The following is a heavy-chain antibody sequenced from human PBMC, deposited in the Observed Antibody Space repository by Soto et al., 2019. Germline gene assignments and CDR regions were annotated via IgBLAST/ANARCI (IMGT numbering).Heavy chain of an antibody. CDR2: INPKSGGT. CDR3: ARGDSTDCSNGVCSFFYNHDMDV. Sequence: ASVKVSCKAAGDRFFNYGFSWVRQAPGQGLEWLGRINPKSGGTSTAQKFQGWVTMTTDTSISTASMELTRLTSDDTAIYYCARGDSTDCSNGVCSFFYNHDMDVWGQGTTVTVSS. V-gene: IGHV1-2*04. D-gene: IGHD2-8*01. CDR1: GDRFFNYG. J-gene: IGHJ6*02.